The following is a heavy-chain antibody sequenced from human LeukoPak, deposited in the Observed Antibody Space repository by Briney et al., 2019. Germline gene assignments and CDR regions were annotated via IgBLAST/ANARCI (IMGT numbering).Heavy chain of an antibody. V-gene: IGHV4-38-2*02. CDR1: GYSISSGYY. Sequence: PSETLSLTCTVSGYSISSGYYWGWIRPPPGKGLEWIGSIYHSGSTYYNPSLKSRVTISVDTSKNQFSLKLSSVTAADTAVYYCAGSLGYSRNWFDPWGQGTLVTVSS. D-gene: IGHD6-13*01. J-gene: IGHJ5*02. CDR2: IYHSGST. CDR3: AGSLGYSRNWFDP.